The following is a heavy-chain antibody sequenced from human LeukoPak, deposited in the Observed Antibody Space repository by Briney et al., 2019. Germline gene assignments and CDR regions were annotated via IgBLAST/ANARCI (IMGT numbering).Heavy chain of an antibody. CDR2: ISGSGGST. V-gene: IGHV3-23*01. CDR3: AKGPGIAAAKAWFDP. Sequence: GGSLRLSCAASGFTFSSYAMSWVRQAPGKGLEWVSAISGSGGSTYYADSVKGRFTISRGNSKNTLYLQMNSLRAEDTAVYYCAKGPGIAAAKAWFDPWGQGTLVTVSS. CDR1: GFTFSSYA. D-gene: IGHD6-13*01. J-gene: IGHJ5*02.